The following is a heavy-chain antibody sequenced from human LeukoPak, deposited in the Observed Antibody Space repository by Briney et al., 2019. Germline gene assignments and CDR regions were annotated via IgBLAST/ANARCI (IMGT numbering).Heavy chain of an antibody. CDR1: GFTFSSYS. CDR3: ARGWRYGDY. CDR2: INSDGSST. Sequence: GGSLRLSCAASGFTFSSYSMNWVRQAPGKGLVWVSRINSDGSSTSYADSVKGRFTISRDNAKNTLYLQMNSLRVEDTAVYYCARGWRYGDYWGQGTLVTVSS. V-gene: IGHV3-74*01. D-gene: IGHD1-1*01. J-gene: IGHJ4*02.